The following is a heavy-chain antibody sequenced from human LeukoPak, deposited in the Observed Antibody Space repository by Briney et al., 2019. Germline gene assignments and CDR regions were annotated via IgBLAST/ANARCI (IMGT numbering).Heavy chain of an antibody. CDR2: ISAYNGNT. Sequence: ASVKVSCKASGYTFTSYGISWVRQAPGQGLEWMGWISAYNGNTNYAQKLQGRVTMTTDTSTSTAYMELRSLRSDDTAVYYCARVRLVPAASAFDYWGQGTLVTVSS. D-gene: IGHD2-2*01. J-gene: IGHJ4*02. CDR3: ARVRLVPAASAFDY. CDR1: GYTFTSYG. V-gene: IGHV1-18*01.